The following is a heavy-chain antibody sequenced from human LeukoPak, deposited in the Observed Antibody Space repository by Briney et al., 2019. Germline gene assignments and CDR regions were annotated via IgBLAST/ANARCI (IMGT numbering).Heavy chain of an antibody. J-gene: IGHJ4*02. CDR3: ARVPILRFLDY. V-gene: IGHV4-34*01. CDR1: GGSFSGYY. D-gene: IGHD5-12*01. Sequence: SETLSLTCAVYGGSFSGYYWSWIRQPPGKGLEWIGEINHSGSTNYNPSLKSRVTISVDTSKNQFSLKLSSVTAADTAVYYCARVPILRFLDYWGQGTLVTVSS. CDR2: INHSGST.